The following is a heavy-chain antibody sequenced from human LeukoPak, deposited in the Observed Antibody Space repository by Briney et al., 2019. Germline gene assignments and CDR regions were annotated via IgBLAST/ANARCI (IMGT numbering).Heavy chain of an antibody. CDR1: EFTFAIFA. V-gene: IGHV3-23*01. D-gene: IGHD3-10*01. J-gene: IGHJ5*02. CDR3: AKDSGNRLYSYADL. CDR2: FNYSDGKT. Sequence: GGSLNLSVSAFEFTFAIFAMNGAGQPQGKGREWVSAFNYSDGKTSYADSVKGRFTISRDNSRNTLYLQMNSLRVEDTAVYYCAKDSGNRLYSYADLWGQGILVTVSS.